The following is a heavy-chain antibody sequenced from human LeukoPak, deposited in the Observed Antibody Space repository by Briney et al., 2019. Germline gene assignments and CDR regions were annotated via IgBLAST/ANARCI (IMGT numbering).Heavy chain of an antibody. CDR1: GFTFSSYS. CDR3: ASTSTDWFDP. CDR2: ISSSSSYV. D-gene: IGHD2-8*02. Sequence: PGGSLRLSCAASGFTFSSYSMNWVRQAPGKGLEWVSTISSSSSYVYYADSVKGRFTISRDNAKNSLYLQMNSLRAEDTAVYYCASTSTDWFDPWGQGTLVTVSS. V-gene: IGHV3-21*01. J-gene: IGHJ5*02.